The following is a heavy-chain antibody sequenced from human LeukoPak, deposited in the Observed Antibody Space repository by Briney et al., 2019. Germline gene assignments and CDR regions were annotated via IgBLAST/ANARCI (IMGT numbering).Heavy chain of an antibody. V-gene: IGHV3-11*01. CDR1: GFTFSDYY. J-gene: IGHJ4*02. Sequence: GGSLRLSCAASGFTFSDYYMSWIRQAPGKGLEWVSYISSSGSTIYYADSVKGRFTISRDNAKNSLYLQMNSLRSDDTAVYYCVRDLKMGYSSGRYSWGTGSSNDYWGQGTLVTVSS. CDR2: ISSSGSTI. D-gene: IGHD6-19*01. CDR3: VRDLKMGYSSGRYSWGTGSSNDY.